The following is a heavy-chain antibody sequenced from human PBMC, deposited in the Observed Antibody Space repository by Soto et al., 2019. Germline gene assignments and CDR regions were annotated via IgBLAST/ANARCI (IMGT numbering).Heavy chain of an antibody. J-gene: IGHJ6*02. V-gene: IGHV1-2*04. CDR2: INSKSGDP. D-gene: IGHD3-16*01. Sequence: ASVKVSCKASGYTFTDHYLHWIRQAPGQGLERIGWINSKSGDPNYAQKFRGSVTLTRDTSIRTAYMELSSLRSEDTAVYYCAQCLLGVNYYYGMDVWGQGTTVTVSS. CDR1: GYTFTDHY. CDR3: AQCLLGVNYYYGMDV.